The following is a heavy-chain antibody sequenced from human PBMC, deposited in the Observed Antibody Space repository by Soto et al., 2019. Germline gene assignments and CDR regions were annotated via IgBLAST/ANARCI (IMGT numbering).Heavy chain of an antibody. CDR1: GFTFRDSH. J-gene: IGHJ6*02. CDR3: ARDILVTSGMDV. V-gene: IGHV3-11*01. D-gene: IGHD2-21*01. Sequence: GGSLRLSCAASGFTFRDSHMSWIRQAPGKGLEWVSYIGSSGTTIYYADSVKGRFTISRDNAKNSLYLQMNSLRAEDTAIYYCARDILVTSGMDVWGQGTTVNVSS. CDR2: IGSSGTTI.